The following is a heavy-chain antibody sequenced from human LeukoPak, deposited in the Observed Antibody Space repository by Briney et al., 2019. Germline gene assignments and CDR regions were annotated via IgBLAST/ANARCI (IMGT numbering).Heavy chain of an antibody. CDR1: GFTFSSYT. CDR3: ARGGGLDV. D-gene: IGHD3-16*01. CDR2: INHNGNVN. V-gene: IGHV3-7*03. J-gene: IGHJ6*02. Sequence: GGSLRLSCAASGFTFSSYTMHWIRQAPGKGLEWVASINHNGNVNYYVDSVKGRFTISRDNAKNSLYLQMSNLRAEDTAVYFCARGGGLDVWGQGATVTVSS.